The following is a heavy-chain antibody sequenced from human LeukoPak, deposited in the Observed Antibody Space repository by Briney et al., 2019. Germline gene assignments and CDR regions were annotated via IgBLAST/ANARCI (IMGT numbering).Heavy chain of an antibody. CDR2: IYYSGST. CDR3: AREGLVDNWFDP. J-gene: IGHJ5*02. D-gene: IGHD3-10*01. Sequence: PSETLSLTCTVSGGSVSSGSYYWSWIRQPPGKGLEWIGYIYYSGSTNYNPSLKSRVTISVDTSKNQFSLKLSSVTAADTAVYYCAREGLVDNWFDPWGQGTLVTASS. V-gene: IGHV4-61*01. CDR1: GGSVSSGSYY.